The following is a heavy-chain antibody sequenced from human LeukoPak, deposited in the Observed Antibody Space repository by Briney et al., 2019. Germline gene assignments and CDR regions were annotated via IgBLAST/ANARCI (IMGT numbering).Heavy chain of an antibody. J-gene: IGHJ4*02. D-gene: IGHD6-13*01. V-gene: IGHV3-11*01. CDR2: ISGSGSTM. CDR3: AKLAGSWDIDY. Sequence: AGGSLRLSCAASGFTFSDYYMSWIRQAPGKGLEWVSYISGSGSTMYYADSVKGRFTISRDNAKNSLYLQMNSLRAEDTAVYYCAKLAGSWDIDYWGQGTLVTVSS. CDR1: GFTFSDYY.